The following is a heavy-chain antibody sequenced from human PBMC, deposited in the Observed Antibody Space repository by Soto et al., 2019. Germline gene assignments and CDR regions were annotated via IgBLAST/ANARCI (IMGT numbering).Heavy chain of an antibody. D-gene: IGHD3-22*01. V-gene: IGHV4-39*01. CDR1: GGSITNSGYY. Sequence: QLQLQESGPGLVKPSETLSLTCTVSGGSITNSGYYWGWVRQPPGKGLEWIGSIFYSGSTHYKPSIQSRFTISGDTSKNQFSLKLSSVTAADTAVYYCARTPDSSGYYFDYWGQGTLVTVSS. CDR2: IFYSGST. CDR3: ARTPDSSGYYFDY. J-gene: IGHJ4*02.